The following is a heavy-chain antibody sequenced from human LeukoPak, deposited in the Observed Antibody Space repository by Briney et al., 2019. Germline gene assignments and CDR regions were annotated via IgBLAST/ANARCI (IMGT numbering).Heavy chain of an antibody. CDR1: GFTFSSYA. J-gene: IGHJ4*02. V-gene: IGHV3-23*01. CDR3: AKYELLWFGEIRNFDY. CDR2: ISGSGGST. Sequence: GGSLRLSCAASGFTFSSYAMSWVRQAPGKGLEWVSTISGSGGSTYYADSVKGRFTISRDNSKNSLSLQMNSLRAEDTAVYYCAKYELLWFGEIRNFDYWGQGTLVTVSS. D-gene: IGHD3-10*01.